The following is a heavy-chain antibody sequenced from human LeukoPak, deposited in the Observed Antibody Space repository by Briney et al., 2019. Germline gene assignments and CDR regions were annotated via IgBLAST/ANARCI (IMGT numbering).Heavy chain of an antibody. Sequence: SETLSLTCTVSGGSISSGGYYWSWIRQHPGKGLEWIGYIYYSGSTYYNPSLKSRVTISVDTSKNQFSLKLSFVTAADTAVYYCAREVGGSADLWGRGTLVTVSS. D-gene: IGHD3-16*01. CDR3: AREVGGSADL. CDR2: IYYSGST. V-gene: IGHV4-31*03. CDR1: GGSISSGGYY. J-gene: IGHJ2*01.